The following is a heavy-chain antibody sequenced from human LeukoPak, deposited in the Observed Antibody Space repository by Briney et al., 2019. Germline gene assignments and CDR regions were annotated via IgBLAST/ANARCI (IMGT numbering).Heavy chain of an antibody. V-gene: IGHV3-33*01. D-gene: IGHD3-10*01. CDR3: ARASGPFDY. Sequence: PGRSLRLSCAASGFTFSTYGMHWVRQAPGKRLEWVAVIWNDGSNKYYADSVKGRFTISRDNSKNTLYLQMNSLRAEDTAVYSCARASGPFDYWGQGTLVTVSS. CDR1: GFTFSTYG. CDR2: IWNDGSNK. J-gene: IGHJ4*02.